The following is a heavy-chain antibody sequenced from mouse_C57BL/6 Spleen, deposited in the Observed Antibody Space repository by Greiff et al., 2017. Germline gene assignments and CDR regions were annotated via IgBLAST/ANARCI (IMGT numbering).Heavy chain of an antibody. V-gene: IGHV1-50*01. J-gene: IGHJ1*03. Sequence: QVQLQQPGAELVKPGASVKLSCKASGYTFTSYWMQWVKQRPGQGLEWIGEIDPSDSYTNYNQKFTGKATLTVDTSSSTAYMQLSSLTSEDSAVYYCARYPIYYYGSSYWYFDVWGTGTTVTVSS. CDR2: IDPSDSYT. D-gene: IGHD1-1*01. CDR3: ARYPIYYYGSSYWYFDV. CDR1: GYTFTSYW.